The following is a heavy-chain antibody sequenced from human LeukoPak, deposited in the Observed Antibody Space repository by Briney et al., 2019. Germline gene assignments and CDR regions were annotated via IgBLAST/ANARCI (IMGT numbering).Heavy chain of an antibody. Sequence: GGSLRLSCAASGFTFSSYVMRWVRQAPGKGLEWVAVIWYDGSNKYYADSVKGRFTISRDNSKKTLYLQMNSLRAEDTAVYYCARDGGIWYFDYWGQGTLVTVSS. CDR1: GFTFSSYV. V-gene: IGHV3-33*01. CDR3: ARDGGIWYFDY. J-gene: IGHJ4*02. CDR2: IWYDGSNK. D-gene: IGHD3-16*01.